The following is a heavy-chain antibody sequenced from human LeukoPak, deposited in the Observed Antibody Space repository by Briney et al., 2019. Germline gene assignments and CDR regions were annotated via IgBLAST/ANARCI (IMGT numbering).Heavy chain of an antibody. D-gene: IGHD6-13*01. CDR1: GFTFSSYA. Sequence: GGSLRLSCAASGFTFSSYAMPWVRQAPGKGLEYVSAISSNGGNTYYANSVKGRFTISRDNSKNTLYVQMGSLRAEDMAVYYCARDSSSTNPYYGMDVWGQGTTVTVSS. CDR2: ISSNGGNT. J-gene: IGHJ6*02. CDR3: ARDSSSTNPYYGMDV. V-gene: IGHV3-64*01.